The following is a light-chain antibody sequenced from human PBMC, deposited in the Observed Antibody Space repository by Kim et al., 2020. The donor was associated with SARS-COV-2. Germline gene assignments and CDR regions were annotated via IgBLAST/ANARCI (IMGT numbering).Light chain of an antibody. CDR1: SGHSSNA. V-gene: IGLV4-69*01. CDR3: QTGGTDIQV. J-gene: IGLJ2*01. Sequence: QLVLTQSPSASASLGASVKLTCTLSSGHSSNAIAWHQQQPEKGPRYLMNLKSDGSHSKGDGIPDRFSGSSSGAERYLTISSLQSEDEADYYCQTGGTDIQVFGGGTQLTVL. CDR2: LKSDGSH.